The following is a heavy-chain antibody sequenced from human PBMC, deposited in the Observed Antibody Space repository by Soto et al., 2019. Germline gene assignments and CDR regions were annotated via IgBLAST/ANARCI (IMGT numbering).Heavy chain of an antibody. V-gene: IGHV1-69*06. Sequence: ASVKVSCKASGGTFTNYAFSWVRQAPGQGLEWLGGIIPIFGTANYAQKFQGRVTITADKSTSTAYMELSSLRSEDTAVYYCARDYYDSSGYYDWFDPWGQGTLVTVSS. CDR2: IIPIFGTA. CDR1: GGTFTNYA. CDR3: ARDYYDSSGYYDWFDP. D-gene: IGHD3-22*01. J-gene: IGHJ5*02.